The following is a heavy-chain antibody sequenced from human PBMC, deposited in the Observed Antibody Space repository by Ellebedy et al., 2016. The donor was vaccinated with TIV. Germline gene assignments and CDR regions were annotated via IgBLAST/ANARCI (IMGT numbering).Heavy chain of an antibody. V-gene: IGHV3-30*18. CDR3: AKDSAANDY. D-gene: IGHD2-2*01. CDR2: ISYDGSNK. J-gene: IGHJ4*02. CDR1: GFTFSSYG. Sequence: GESLKISCAASGFTFSSYGMHWVRQAPGKGLEWVAVISYDGSNKYYADSVKGRFTISRDNSKNTLYLQMNSLRAEDTAVYYCAKDSAANDYWGQGTLVTVSS.